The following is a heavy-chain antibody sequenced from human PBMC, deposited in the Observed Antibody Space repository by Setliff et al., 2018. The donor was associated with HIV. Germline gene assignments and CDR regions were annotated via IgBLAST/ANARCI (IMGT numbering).Heavy chain of an antibody. V-gene: IGHV4-38-2*01. Sequence: SEPLSLTCAVSGYSISSGYYWGWIRQPPGKGLEWIGSIYHSGSTYYNPSLKSRVTISVDTSKNQFSLKLSSVTAADTAVYYCARMYSGYDWSPAGARTRYFDYWGQGTPVTVSS. CDR3: ARMYSGYDWSPAGARTRYFDY. J-gene: IGHJ4*02. CDR1: GYSISSGYY. CDR2: IYHSGST. D-gene: IGHD5-12*01.